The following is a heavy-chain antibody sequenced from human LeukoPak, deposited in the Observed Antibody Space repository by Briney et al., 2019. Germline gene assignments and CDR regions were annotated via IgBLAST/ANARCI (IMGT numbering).Heavy chain of an antibody. J-gene: IGHJ4*02. CDR2: IWYDGSNK. V-gene: IGHV3-33*01. D-gene: IGHD6-13*01. CDR1: GFTFSSYG. Sequence: GRSLRLSCAASGFTFSSYGMHWVRQAPGKGLEWVAVIWYDGSNKYYADSVKGRFTISRDNSKNTLYLQMNSLRDEDTAVYYCARAAYNSSPDCWGQGTLVTVSS. CDR3: ARAAYNSSPDC.